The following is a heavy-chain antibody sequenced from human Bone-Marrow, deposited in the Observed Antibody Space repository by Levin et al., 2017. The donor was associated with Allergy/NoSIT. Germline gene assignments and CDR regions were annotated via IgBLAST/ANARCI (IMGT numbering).Heavy chain of an antibody. D-gene: IGHD6-19*01. CDR1: GGSFYGYY. CDR2: SNHSGGT. V-gene: IGHV4-34*01. Sequence: SETLSLTCGVSGGSFYGYYWNWIRQAPGKGLEWIGESNHSGGTNYNPSLKSRVTTSVDASKFQFSLKLTSVTAADTAVYYCARGLQWRVGYFDYWGQGTLVTVSS. CDR3: ARGLQWRVGYFDY. J-gene: IGHJ4*02.